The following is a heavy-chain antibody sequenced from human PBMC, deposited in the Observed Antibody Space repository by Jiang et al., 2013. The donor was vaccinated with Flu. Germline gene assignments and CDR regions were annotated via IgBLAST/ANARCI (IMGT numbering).Heavy chain of an antibody. J-gene: IGHJ4*02. V-gene: IGHV3-7*01. D-gene: IGHD3-22*01. CDR2: INHDGSAS. CDR3: ATSHDSSGCD. CDR1: GFTFTNFW. Sequence: VQLVESGGGLVQPGGSLRLSCAASGFTFTNFWMSWVRQPPGKGLEWLANINHDGSASFYLDSVKGRFTISRDNAKNSVYLQLNSLRVEDTAVYYCATSHDSSGCDWGQGTLVTVSS.